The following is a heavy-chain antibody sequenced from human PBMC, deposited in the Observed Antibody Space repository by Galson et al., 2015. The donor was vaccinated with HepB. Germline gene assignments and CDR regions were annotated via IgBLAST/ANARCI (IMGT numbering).Heavy chain of an antibody. CDR1: GFTFSTYT. CDR2: ISSSSSYI. V-gene: IGHV3-21*01. CDR3: ARHCSTTSCFGYYYMDV. D-gene: IGHD2-2*01. J-gene: IGHJ6*03. Sequence: SLRLSCAASGFTFSTYTMNWVRQAPGKGLEWVSSISSSSSYIYYTDSVKGRFTISRDNAKNSLYLQMNSLRAEDTAVYYCARHCSTTSCFGYYYMDVWGKGTTVTVSS.